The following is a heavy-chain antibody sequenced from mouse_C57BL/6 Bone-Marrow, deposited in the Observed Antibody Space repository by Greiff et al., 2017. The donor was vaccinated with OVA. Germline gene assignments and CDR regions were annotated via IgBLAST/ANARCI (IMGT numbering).Heavy chain of an antibody. CDR3: ASRYYYGSSYGFAY. Sequence: DVKLVESGGGLVQPGGSLKLSCAASGIDFSRYWMSWVRRAPGKGLEWIGEINPDSSTINYAPSLKDKFIISRDNAKNTLYLQMSKVRSEDTALYYCASRYYYGSSYGFAYWGQVTLVTVSA. D-gene: IGHD1-1*01. J-gene: IGHJ3*01. CDR2: INPDSSTI. V-gene: IGHV4-1*01. CDR1: GIDFSRYW.